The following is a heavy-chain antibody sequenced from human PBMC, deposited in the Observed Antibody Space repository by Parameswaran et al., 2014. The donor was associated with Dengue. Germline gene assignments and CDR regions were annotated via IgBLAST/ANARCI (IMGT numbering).Heavy chain of an antibody. CDR3: ARDWKRAGMDV. Sequence: VRQAPGKGLEWVSYISSSGSTIYYADSVKGRFTISRDNAKSSLYLQMNSLRAEDTAIYYCARDWKRAGMDVWGQGTTVTVSS. V-gene: IGHV3-48*03. CDR2: ISSSGSTI. D-gene: IGHD1-1*01. J-gene: IGHJ6*02.